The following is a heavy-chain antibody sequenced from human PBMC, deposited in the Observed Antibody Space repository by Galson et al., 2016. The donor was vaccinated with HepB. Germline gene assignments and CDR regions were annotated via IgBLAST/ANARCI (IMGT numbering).Heavy chain of an antibody. D-gene: IGHD2/OR15-2a*01. CDR1: GFTFSRNG. CDR2: IWYDGSNK. V-gene: IGHV3-33*01. Sequence: SLRLSCAASGFTFSRNGMHWVRQAPGKGLEWVAVIWYDGSNKYHADSVKGRFTISRGNSKNTLYLQMNSLRAEDTAVYYCASEAPILAPTLDYWGQGTLVTVSS. J-gene: IGHJ4*02. CDR3: ASEAPILAPTLDY.